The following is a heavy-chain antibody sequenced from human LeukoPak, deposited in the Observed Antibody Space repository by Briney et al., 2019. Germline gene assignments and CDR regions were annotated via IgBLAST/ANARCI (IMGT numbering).Heavy chain of an antibody. J-gene: IGHJ4*02. CDR3: ARDSPCVMIFGVVTPN. CDR2: IKSRTDGGTT. CDR1: GFTFSNAW. D-gene: IGHD3-3*01. Sequence: GGSLRLSCAASGFTFSNAWMSWVRQAPGKGLEWVGRIKSRTDGGTTDYAAPVKGKFTISRDDSKNTLYLQMNSLRAEDTAVYYYARDSPCVMIFGVVTPNGGQGTLVTVSS. V-gene: IGHV3-15*01.